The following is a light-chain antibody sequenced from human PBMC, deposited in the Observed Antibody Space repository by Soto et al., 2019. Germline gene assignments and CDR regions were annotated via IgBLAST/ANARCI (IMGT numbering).Light chain of an antibody. J-gene: IGKJ3*01. CDR3: QHRSSWPGA. V-gene: IGKV3-15*01. Sequence: EIVMTQSPATLSVSPGERATLSCRASRSVSSNLAWYQQKPGQAPRLLMYGASTRATGIPARFSGSGSGTDFTLTISSLEPEDFAVYYCQHRSSWPGAFGPGTKVDIK. CDR1: RSVSSN. CDR2: GAS.